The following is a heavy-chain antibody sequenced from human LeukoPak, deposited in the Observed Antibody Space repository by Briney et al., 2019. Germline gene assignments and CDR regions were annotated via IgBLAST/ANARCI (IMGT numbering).Heavy chain of an antibody. CDR3: AREAPPCY. Sequence: SETLSLTCTVSGGSISSYYWSWIRQPPGKELEWIGYIYYSGSTNYNPSLKSRVTISVDTSKNQFSLKLSSVTAADTAVYYCAREAPPCYWGQGTLVTVSS. CDR1: GGSISSYY. CDR2: IYYSGST. V-gene: IGHV4-59*01. J-gene: IGHJ4*02.